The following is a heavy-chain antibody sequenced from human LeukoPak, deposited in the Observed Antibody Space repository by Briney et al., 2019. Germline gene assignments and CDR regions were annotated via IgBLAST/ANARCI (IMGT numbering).Heavy chain of an antibody. Sequence: GGSLRLSCAASGFTFSSYAMHWVRQAPGKGLEWVAVISYDGSNKYYADSVKGRFTISRDNSKNTLYLQMNSLRAEDTAVYYCARDWEEVPDYWGQGTLVTVSS. CDR3: ARDWEEVPDY. CDR2: ISYDGSNK. CDR1: GFTFSSYA. V-gene: IGHV3-30-3*01. J-gene: IGHJ4*02. D-gene: IGHD1-26*01.